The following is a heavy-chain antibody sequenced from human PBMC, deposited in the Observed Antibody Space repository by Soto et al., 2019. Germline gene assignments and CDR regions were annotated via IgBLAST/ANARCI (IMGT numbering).Heavy chain of an antibody. CDR1: RFTLSSYA. CDR3: VRDIGLISRDACDL. CDR2: ISFDGSYK. D-gene: IGHD3-3*02. Sequence: QVQLVESGGGVVQPGRSVRLSCAASRFTLSSYAMHWVRQAPGKGLEGVGVISFDGSYKYYAQSVKGRFTISRDNSKNTLWMQRNSLRAEYTALYNCVRDIGLISRDACDLLGHGTMVTVTS. V-gene: IGHV3-30*04. J-gene: IGHJ3*01.